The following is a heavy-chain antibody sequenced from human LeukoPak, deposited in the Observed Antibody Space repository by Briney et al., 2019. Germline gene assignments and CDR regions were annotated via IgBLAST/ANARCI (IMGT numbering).Heavy chain of an antibody. D-gene: IGHD2-15*01. CDR2: IIPILGIA. CDR3: ASPQRGYCSGGSCYSFDY. V-gene: IGHV1-69*04. Sequence: GASVKVSCKASGYKFIDFGITWVRQAPGQGLEWMGRIIPILGIANYAQKFQGRVTITADKSTSTAYMELSSLRSEDTAVYYCASPQRGYCSGGSCYSFDYWGQGTLVTVSS. CDR1: GYKFIDFG. J-gene: IGHJ4*02.